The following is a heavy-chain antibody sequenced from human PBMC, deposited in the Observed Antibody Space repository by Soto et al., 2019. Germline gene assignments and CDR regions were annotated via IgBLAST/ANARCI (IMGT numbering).Heavy chain of an antibody. V-gene: IGHV4-38-2*02. CDR3: ARERQDAFDI. CDR2: IYHSGST. J-gene: IGHJ3*02. Sequence: SETLSLTCAVSGYSISTAYYWGWIRQPPGKGLEWIGNIYHSGSTYYNPSLKSRVTMSVDTSKNHFSLKLNSVTAADTAIYYCARERQDAFDIWGQGTMVTVS. CDR1: GYSISTAYY.